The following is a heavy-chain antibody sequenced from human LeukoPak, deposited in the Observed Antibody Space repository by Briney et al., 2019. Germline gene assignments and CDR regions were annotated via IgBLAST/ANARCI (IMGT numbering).Heavy chain of an antibody. CDR1: GFTFSSYS. D-gene: IGHD1-26*01. V-gene: IGHV3-66*01. J-gene: IGHJ4*02. Sequence: GGSLRLSCAASGFTFSSYSMNWVRQAPGKGLEWISVLYSGGRTEYADSVKGRFTVSRDNSKNTLYLQMNSLRAEDTAMYYCAKVGSGSYYDYWGQGTLVTVSS. CDR3: AKVGSGSYYDY. CDR2: LYSGGRT.